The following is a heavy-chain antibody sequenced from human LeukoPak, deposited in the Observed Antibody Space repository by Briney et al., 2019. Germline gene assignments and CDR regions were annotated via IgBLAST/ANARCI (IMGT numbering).Heavy chain of an antibody. Sequence: GGSLRLSCAASGFTFNNYWMAWVRQAPGKGPEWVANIKKDGSEKYYVDTVTGRFTVSRDNAKNSLYLQMNSLRAEDTAVYYGARLLWFGEPWGQGTRVTVSS. CDR3: ARLLWFGEP. J-gene: IGHJ5*02. CDR2: IKKDGSEK. CDR1: GFTFNNYW. V-gene: IGHV3-7*01. D-gene: IGHD3-10*01.